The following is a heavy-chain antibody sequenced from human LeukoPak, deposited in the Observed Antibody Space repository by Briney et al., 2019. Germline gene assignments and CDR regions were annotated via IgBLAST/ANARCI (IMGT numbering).Heavy chain of an antibody. J-gene: IGHJ4*02. CDR3: ARGNIVLMVYAAFDY. CDR2: ISYDGSNK. CDR1: GFTFSSYA. V-gene: IGHV3-30-3*01. D-gene: IGHD2-8*01. Sequence: QTGGSLRLSCAASGFTFSSYAMHWVRKAPGKGLEWVAVISYDGSNKYYADSVKGRFTISRDNSKNTLYLQMNSLRAEDTAVYYCARGNIVLMVYAAFDYWGQGTLVTVSS.